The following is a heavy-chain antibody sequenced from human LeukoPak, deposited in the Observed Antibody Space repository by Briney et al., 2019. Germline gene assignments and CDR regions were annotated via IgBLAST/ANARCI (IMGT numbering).Heavy chain of an antibody. Sequence: PGGSLRLSCAASGFTFDRYSMNWVRQAPGRGLEWVSTTSGNGYSTFYADSVKGRFTISRDNSNNTLYLQMNALRADDAALYYCARDLLWFGESSVGWGQGSLVTVSS. CDR2: TSGNGYST. CDR1: GFTFDRYS. V-gene: IGHV3-23*01. CDR3: ARDLLWFGESSVG. D-gene: IGHD3-10*01. J-gene: IGHJ4*02.